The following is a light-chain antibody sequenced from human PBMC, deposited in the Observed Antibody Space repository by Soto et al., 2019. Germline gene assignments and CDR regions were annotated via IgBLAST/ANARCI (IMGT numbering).Light chain of an antibody. CDR1: QSVSSSY. CDR2: GAS. V-gene: IGKV3-20*01. Sequence: EIVLTQSPGTLSLSPGERATLSCRASQSVSSSYLAWYQQKPGQALRLLIYGASSRATGILDRFSGSGSGTDFTLTISRLEPEDFAVYYCQQYGNSPQTFGRGTKLEIK. CDR3: QQYGNSPQT. J-gene: IGKJ1*01.